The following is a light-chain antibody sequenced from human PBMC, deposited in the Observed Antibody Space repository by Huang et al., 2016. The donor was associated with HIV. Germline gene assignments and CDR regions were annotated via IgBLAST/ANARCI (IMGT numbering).Light chain of an antibody. J-gene: IGKJ2*01. Sequence: EIVLTQSPATLSLSPGERATLSCRASQSVSSYLAWYQQKPGQAPRLLIYDASNRATGSPASFSGSGSGTDFTLTSSSLEPEDFAVYYCQQRSTFGQGTKLEIK. CDR3: QQRST. V-gene: IGKV3-11*01. CDR2: DAS. CDR1: QSVSSY.